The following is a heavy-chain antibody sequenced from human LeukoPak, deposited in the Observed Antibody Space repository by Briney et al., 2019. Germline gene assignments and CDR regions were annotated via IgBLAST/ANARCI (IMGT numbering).Heavy chain of an antibody. CDR2: INHSGST. V-gene: IGHV4-34*01. D-gene: IGHD4-11*01. CDR3: ARVLPVSSTSKYYYGMDV. Sequence: SETLSLTCAVYGGSFSGYYWSWIRQPPGKGLEWIGEINHSGSTNYNPSLKSRVTISVDTSKNQFSLKLSSVTAADTAVYYCARVLPVSSTSKYYYGMDVWGQGTTVTVSS. CDR1: GGSFSGYY. J-gene: IGHJ6*02.